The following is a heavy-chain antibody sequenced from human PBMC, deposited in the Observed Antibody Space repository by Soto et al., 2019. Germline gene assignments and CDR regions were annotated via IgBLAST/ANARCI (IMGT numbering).Heavy chain of an antibody. CDR3: AKEYYSSSWRPNNPFDY. V-gene: IGHV3-9*01. CDR1: GFTFDDYA. J-gene: IGHJ4*02. Sequence: PGGSLRLSCAASGFTFDDYAMHWVRQAPGKGLEWVSGISWNSGSIGYADSVKGRFTISRDNAKNSLYLQMNSLRAEDTALYYCAKEYYSSSWRPNNPFDYWGQGTLVTVSP. CDR2: ISWNSGSI. D-gene: IGHD6-13*01.